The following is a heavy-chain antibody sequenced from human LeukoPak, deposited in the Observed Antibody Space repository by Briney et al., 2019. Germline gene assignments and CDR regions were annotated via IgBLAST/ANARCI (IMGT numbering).Heavy chain of an antibody. D-gene: IGHD5-12*01. V-gene: IGHV3-74*01. CDR2: INSDGSST. Sequence: PGGSLRLSCAVSGFTFSSYWMHWVRQAPGKGLVWVSRINSDGSSTSYADSVKGRFTISRDNAKNTLYLQMNSLRAEDTAVYYCARGGGYSGYGYWGQGTLVTVSS. CDR3: ARGGGYSGYGY. J-gene: IGHJ4*02. CDR1: GFTFSSYW.